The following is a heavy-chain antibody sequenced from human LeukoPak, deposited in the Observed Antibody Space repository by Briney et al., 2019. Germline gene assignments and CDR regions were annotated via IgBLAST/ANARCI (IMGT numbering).Heavy chain of an antibody. J-gene: IGHJ4*02. V-gene: IGHV4-34*01. D-gene: IGHD6-6*01. CDR2: INHSGSA. CDR3: ARITARPFDY. Sequence: SETLSLTCAVSGGSFTDYYWSWIRQPPGKGLEWIGEINHSGSANYNPSLKSRVTMSLDTYRNQFSLKLNSVTAADTAVYYCARITARPFDYWGQGTLVTVSS. CDR1: GGSFTDYY.